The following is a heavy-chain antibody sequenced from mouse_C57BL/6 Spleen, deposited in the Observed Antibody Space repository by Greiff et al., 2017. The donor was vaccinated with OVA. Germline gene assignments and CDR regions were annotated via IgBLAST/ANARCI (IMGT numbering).Heavy chain of an antibody. CDR3: ARPQLGRWFAY. J-gene: IGHJ3*01. V-gene: IGHV5-17*01. CDR2: ISSGSSTI. Sequence: EVMLVESGGGLVKPGGSLKLSCAASGFTFSDYGMHWVRQAPEKGLEWVAYISSGSSTIYYADTVKGRFTISRDNAKNTLFLQMTSLRSEDTAMYYCARPQLGRWFAYWGQGTLVTVSA. D-gene: IGHD4-1*02. CDR1: GFTFSDYG.